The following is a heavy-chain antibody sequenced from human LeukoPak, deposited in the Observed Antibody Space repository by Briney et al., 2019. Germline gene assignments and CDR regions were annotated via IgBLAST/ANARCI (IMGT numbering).Heavy chain of an antibody. D-gene: IGHD2-21*01. CDR3: CGDFDY. CDR2: IRFDGSNE. CDR1: GFTFSTYG. Sequence: PGGSLRLSCAASGFTFSTYGMHWVRQAPDKGLEWVAFIRFDGSNEYYAGSVKGRFTISRDNSKNTLYQQMNSLRGEDTAVYYCCGDFDYWGQGTLVTVSS. J-gene: IGHJ4*02. V-gene: IGHV3-30*02.